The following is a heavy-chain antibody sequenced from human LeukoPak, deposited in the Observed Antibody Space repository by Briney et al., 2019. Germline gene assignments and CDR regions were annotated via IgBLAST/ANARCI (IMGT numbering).Heavy chain of an antibody. Sequence: GGSLRLSCAASGFTFSSYTMNWVRQAPGKGLEWVSSISSSSSYIYYADSVKGRFTISRDNAKNSLYLQMNSLRAEDTAVYYCARDQGGSSTETTADYWGQGTLVTVSS. CDR3: ARDQGGSSTETTADY. CDR1: GFTFSSYT. J-gene: IGHJ4*02. CDR2: ISSSSSYI. D-gene: IGHD4-11*01. V-gene: IGHV3-21*01.